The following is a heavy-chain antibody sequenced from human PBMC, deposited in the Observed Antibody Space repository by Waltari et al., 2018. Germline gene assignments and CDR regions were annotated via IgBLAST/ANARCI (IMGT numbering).Heavy chain of an antibody. CDR2: ISYSGST. CDR3: ARDHGYSSGWYLYYYGMDV. Sequence: QLQLQESGPGLVKPSETLSLTCTVSGGSISSSSFYWGWIRQPPGRGLEWIGSISYSGSTHYNPSLKSRITSNPGTSKNQVSRQLNVGTPEDTAVYYCARDHGYSSGWYLYYYGMDVWGQGTTVTVSS. D-gene: IGHD6-19*01. J-gene: IGHJ6*02. CDR1: GGSISSSSFY. V-gene: IGHV4-39*02.